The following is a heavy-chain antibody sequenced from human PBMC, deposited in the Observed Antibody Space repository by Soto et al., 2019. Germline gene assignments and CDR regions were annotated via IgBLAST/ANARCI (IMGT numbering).Heavy chain of an antibody. D-gene: IGHD3-10*01. V-gene: IGHV3-64D*06. CDR1: GFTFSSYA. J-gene: IGHJ4*02. CDR3: ASGWFGEFVYYFDY. Sequence: PGGSLRLSCSASGFTFSSYAMHWVRQAPGKGLEYVSSISTNGGSTHYADSVKGRFTISRDNSKNTQYLQMSSLRADDAAVYYCASGWFGEFVYYFDYWGQGTLVTVSS. CDR2: ISTNGGST.